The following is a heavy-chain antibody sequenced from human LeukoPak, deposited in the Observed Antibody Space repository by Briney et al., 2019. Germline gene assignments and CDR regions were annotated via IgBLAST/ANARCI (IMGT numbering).Heavy chain of an antibody. Sequence: PSETLSLTCTVSGGSISSYYWSWIRQPPGKGLEWIGYIYYSGSTNYNPSLKSRVTISVDTSKNQFSLKLSSVTAADTAVYYCATSYGRDGYNYGSVFDYWGQGTLATVSS. CDR3: ATSYGRDGYNYGSVFDY. V-gene: IGHV4-59*01. CDR1: GGSISSYY. J-gene: IGHJ4*02. CDR2: IYYSGST. D-gene: IGHD5-24*01.